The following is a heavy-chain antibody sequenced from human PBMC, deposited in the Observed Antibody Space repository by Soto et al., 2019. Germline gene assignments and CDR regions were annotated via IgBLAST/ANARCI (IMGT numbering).Heavy chain of an antibody. Sequence: PSETLSLTCAVYGGSFSGYYWSWIRQPPGKGLEWIGEINHSGSTNYNPSLKSRVTISVDTSKNQFSLKLSSVTAADTAVYYCARAYYYGSGSYPDYYYYYMDVWGKGTTVTVSS. CDR3: ARAYYYGSGSYPDYYYYYMDV. D-gene: IGHD3-10*01. CDR1: GGSFSGYY. J-gene: IGHJ6*03. CDR2: INHSGST. V-gene: IGHV4-34*01.